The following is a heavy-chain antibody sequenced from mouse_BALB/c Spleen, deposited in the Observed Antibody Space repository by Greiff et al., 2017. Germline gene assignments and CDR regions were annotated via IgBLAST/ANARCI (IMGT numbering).Heavy chain of an antibody. CDR2: IDPENGNT. J-gene: IGHJ2*01. V-gene: IGHV14-1*02. Sequence: EVQLQQSGAELVRPGALVKLSCKASGFNIKAYYMHWVKQRPEQGLEWIGWIDPENGNTIYDPKFQGKASITADTSSNTAYLQLSSLTSEDTAVYYCAQLGQGYWGQGTTLTVSS. CDR3: AQLGQGY. CDR1: GFNIKAYY. D-gene: IGHD4-1*02.